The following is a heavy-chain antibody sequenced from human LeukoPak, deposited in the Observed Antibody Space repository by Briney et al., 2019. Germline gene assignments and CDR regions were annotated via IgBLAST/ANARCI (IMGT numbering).Heavy chain of an antibody. CDR2: ISSSGSTI. CDR1: GFTFSDYY. Sequence: GGPLRLSSAASGFTFSDYYMSSSREAPEKGLERVSYISSSGSTIYYADSVKGRFTISRDNAKNSLYLQMNSLRAEDTAVYYCARGRGWLSFVDPWGQGTLVTVSS. D-gene: IGHD3-22*01. CDR3: ARGRGWLSFVDP. J-gene: IGHJ5*02. V-gene: IGHV3-11*01.